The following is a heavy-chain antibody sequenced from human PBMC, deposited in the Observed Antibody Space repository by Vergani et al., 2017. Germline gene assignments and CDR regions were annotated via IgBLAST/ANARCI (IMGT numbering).Heavy chain of an antibody. CDR2: ISGSGGST. Sequence: EVQLLESGGGLVQPGGSLRLSCAASGFTFSSYAMSWVRQAPGKGLEWVSAISGSGGSTYCADSVKGRFTISRDNSKNTLYLQMNSLRAEDTAVYYCAKDLPGIAVAAHDYYYGMDVWGQGTTVTVSS. J-gene: IGHJ6*02. CDR3: AKDLPGIAVAAHDYYYGMDV. V-gene: IGHV3-23*01. D-gene: IGHD6-19*01. CDR1: GFTFSSYA.